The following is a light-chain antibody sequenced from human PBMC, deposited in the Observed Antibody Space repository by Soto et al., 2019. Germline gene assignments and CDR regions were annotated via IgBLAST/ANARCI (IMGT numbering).Light chain of an antibody. Sequence: QSVLTQPPSVSGAPGQRVTISCTGSSSNIGAGYDVHWYQQLPGTAPKLLIYGNSNRPSGVPDRFSGSKSGTSASLAITGFQAEDEADYTCQSYDSSLSGYVFGTGTKVTAL. J-gene: IGLJ1*01. CDR3: QSYDSSLSGYV. V-gene: IGLV1-40*01. CDR1: SSNIGAGYD. CDR2: GNS.